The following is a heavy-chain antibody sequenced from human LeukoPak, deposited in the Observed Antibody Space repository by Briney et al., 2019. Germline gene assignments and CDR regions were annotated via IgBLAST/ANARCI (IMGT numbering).Heavy chain of an antibody. J-gene: IGHJ3*02. D-gene: IGHD3-22*01. CDR1: GGSFSGYY. CDR3: ARHCYYDSSGYCTNAFDI. Sequence: SETLSLTYAVYGGSFSGYYWSWIRQPPGKGLEWIREINHSGSTNYNPSLKSRVTISVDTSKNQFSLKLSSVTAADTAVYYCARHCYYDSSGYCTNAFDIWGQGTMVTVSS. CDR2: INHSGST. V-gene: IGHV4-34*01.